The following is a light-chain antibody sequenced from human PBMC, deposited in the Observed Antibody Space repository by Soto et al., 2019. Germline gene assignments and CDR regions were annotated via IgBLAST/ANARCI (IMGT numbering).Light chain of an antibody. Sequence: QSALTQPASVSGSPGQSITISCAGTSSDVGAYNYVSWYQQHPGKAPKLMIYDVSNRPSGVSDRFSGSKSGNSASLTISGLQAEDEADYYCISYTGTTSPLVFGGGTKLTVL. CDR3: ISYTGTTSPLV. CDR2: DVS. J-gene: IGLJ3*02. V-gene: IGLV2-14*03. CDR1: SSDVGAYNY.